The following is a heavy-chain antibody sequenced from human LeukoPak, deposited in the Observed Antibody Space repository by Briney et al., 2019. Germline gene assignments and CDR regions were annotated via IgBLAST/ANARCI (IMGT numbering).Heavy chain of an antibody. CDR1: GFTFSTYW. CDR2: INPEGNTP. D-gene: IGHD2-21*02. Sequence: QPGGSLRLSCAASGFTFSTYWMHWVRQAPGKGLVWVSAINPEGNTPTYADSVKGRFTISRDNAKNTLLLQMDSLRAEDTAIYYCVFFYTALKIPYWGQGALVTVSS. J-gene: IGHJ4*02. CDR3: VFFYTALKIPY. V-gene: IGHV3-74*01.